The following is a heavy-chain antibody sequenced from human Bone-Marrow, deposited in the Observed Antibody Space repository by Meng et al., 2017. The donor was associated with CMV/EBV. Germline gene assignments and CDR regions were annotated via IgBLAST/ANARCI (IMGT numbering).Heavy chain of an antibody. Sequence: ASVKVSCKASGYTFTGYYMHWVRQAPGQGLEWMGWINPNSGGTNYAQKFQGRVTVTRDTSISTAYMELSRLRSDDTAVYYCAREYSSSLYYYYYGMDVWGQGTTVTVSS. CDR3: AREYSSSLYYYYYGMDV. J-gene: IGHJ6*02. CDR2: INPNSGGT. CDR1: GYTFTGYY. V-gene: IGHV1-2*02. D-gene: IGHD6-6*01.